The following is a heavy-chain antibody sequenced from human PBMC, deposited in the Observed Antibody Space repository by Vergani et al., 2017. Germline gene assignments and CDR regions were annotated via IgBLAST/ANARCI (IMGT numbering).Heavy chain of an antibody. V-gene: IGHV7-4-1*02. CDR3: ARVGRPELRDAFDI. CDR2: INTNTGNP. CDR1: GYTFTSYG. Sequence: QVQLVQSGAEVKKPGASVKVSCKASGYTFTSYGISWVRQAPGQGLEWMGWINTNTGNPTYAQGFTGRFVFSLDTSVSTAYLQISSLKAEDTAVYYCARVGRPELRDAFDIWGQGTMVTVSS. J-gene: IGHJ3*02. D-gene: IGHD1-7*01.